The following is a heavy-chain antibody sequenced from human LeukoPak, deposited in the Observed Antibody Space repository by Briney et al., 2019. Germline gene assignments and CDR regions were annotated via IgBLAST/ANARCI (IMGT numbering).Heavy chain of an antibody. Sequence: GGSLRLSCTASGFTFSHYAMHWVRQAPGKGLEWVAVIWNDGSDKYYGDSVKGRFTISRDNSKKTVYLQLSSLRVEDTAVYYCAKDAERGFDFSNSLRSWGQGTLVTVSS. CDR3: AKDAERGFDFSNSLRS. V-gene: IGHV3-33*06. D-gene: IGHD4-11*01. CDR2: IWNDGSDK. J-gene: IGHJ4*02. CDR1: GFTFSHYA.